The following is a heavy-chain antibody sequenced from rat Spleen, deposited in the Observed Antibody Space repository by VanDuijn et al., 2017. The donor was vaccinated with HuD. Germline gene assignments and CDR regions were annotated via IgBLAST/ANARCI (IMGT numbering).Heavy chain of an antibody. D-gene: IGHD1-6*01. CDR2: ISTGGGNT. CDR1: GFTFSNYY. J-gene: IGHJ2*01. Sequence: EVQLVESGGGLVQPGRSLKLSCAASGFTFSNYYMAWVRQAPTKGLEWVASISTGGGNTYYRDSVKGRFTVSRDNAKSSLYLQMDSLRSEDSATYYCTRDRILRSTGFDYWGQGVMVTVSS. V-gene: IGHV5-25*01. CDR3: TRDRILRSTGFDY.